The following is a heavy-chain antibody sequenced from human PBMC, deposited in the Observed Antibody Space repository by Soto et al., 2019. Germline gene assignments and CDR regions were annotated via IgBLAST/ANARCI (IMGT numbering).Heavy chain of an antibody. CDR3: ASGDCSGGSCLEYYFDY. J-gene: IGHJ4*02. Sequence: QVQLVQSGAEVKKPGSSVKVSCKASGGTFSSYAISWVQQAPGQGLEWMGGIIPIFGTANYAQKFQGRVTITADESTSTAYRELSSLRSEDTAVYYCASGDCSGGSCLEYYFDYWGQGTLVTVSS. V-gene: IGHV1-69*01. CDR1: GGTFSSYA. D-gene: IGHD2-15*01. CDR2: IIPIFGTA.